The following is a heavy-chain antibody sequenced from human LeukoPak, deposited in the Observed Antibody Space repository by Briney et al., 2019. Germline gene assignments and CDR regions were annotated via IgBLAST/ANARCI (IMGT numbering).Heavy chain of an antibody. CDR1: GYTFTGYY. V-gene: IGHV1-2*02. CDR2: INPNSGGT. Sequence: ASVKVSCKASGYTFTGYYMHWVRQAAGQGLEWMGWINPNSGGTNYAQKFQGRVTMTRDTSISTAYMELSRLRSDDTAVYYCARGAAIWFGELLYPPAYYYYGMDVWGQGTTVTVSS. J-gene: IGHJ6*02. D-gene: IGHD3-10*01. CDR3: ARGAAIWFGELLYPPAYYYYGMDV.